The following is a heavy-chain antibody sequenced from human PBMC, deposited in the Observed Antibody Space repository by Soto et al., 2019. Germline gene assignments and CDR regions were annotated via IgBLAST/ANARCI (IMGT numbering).Heavy chain of an antibody. Sequence: EVQLVEAGGGLVQPGGSLRLSCAASGFTFSDHYMDWVRQAPGKVLEWVGRSRNKANSYTTEYAASMKGRFTISRDESKSSLYLQKNSLKMVDTAVYSCTKASRGDPRDFGYWGQVTMDTVS. CDR2: SRNKANSYTT. J-gene: IGHJ4*02. V-gene: IGHV3-72*01. D-gene: IGHD6-6*01. CDR3: TKASRGDPRDFGY. CDR1: GFTFSDHY.